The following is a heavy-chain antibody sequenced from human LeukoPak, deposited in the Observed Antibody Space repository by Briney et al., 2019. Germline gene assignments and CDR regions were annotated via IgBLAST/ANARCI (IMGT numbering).Heavy chain of an antibody. J-gene: IGHJ4*02. CDR3: ARAQSGFWSGYRFDY. CDR1: GFTFSTSW. V-gene: IGHV3-7*01. D-gene: IGHD3-3*01. Sequence: GGSLRLSCAASGFTFSTSWMTWVRQAPGKGLEWVANIKQDGSEKYYVDSVKGRFAVSRDNAKNSLYLQMNSLRAEDTAVYYCARAQSGFWSGYRFDYWGQGTLVTVSS. CDR2: IKQDGSEK.